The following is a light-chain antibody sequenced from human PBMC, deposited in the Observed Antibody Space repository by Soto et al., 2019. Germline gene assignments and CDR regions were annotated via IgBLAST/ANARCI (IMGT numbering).Light chain of an antibody. CDR3: QQYYSTPLT. J-gene: IGKJ4*01. Sequence: DIVMTQSPDSLAVSLGERATINCKSSQSVLYSSNNKNYLAWYQQKPGQPPKLLIYWASNRESGVPDRFSGSGSGTDFTLSISSLQAEDVAVYYCQQYYSTPLTSGGGTKVEIK. CDR2: WAS. CDR1: QSVLYSSNNKNY. V-gene: IGKV4-1*01.